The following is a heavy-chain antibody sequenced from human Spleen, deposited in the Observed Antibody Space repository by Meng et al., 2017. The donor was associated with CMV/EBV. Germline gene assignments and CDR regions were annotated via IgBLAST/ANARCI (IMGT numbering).Heavy chain of an antibody. Sequence: GESLKISCAASGFNFNTYGMHWVRQAPGKGLEWVSVIYSGGSTYYADSVKGRFTISRDNSKNTLYLQMNSLRAEDTAVYYCARHSSSWYAFDYFDYWGQGTLVTVSS. D-gene: IGHD6-13*01. V-gene: IGHV3-NL1*01. J-gene: IGHJ4*02. CDR3: ARHSSSWYAFDYFDY. CDR2: IYSGGST. CDR1: GFNFNTYG.